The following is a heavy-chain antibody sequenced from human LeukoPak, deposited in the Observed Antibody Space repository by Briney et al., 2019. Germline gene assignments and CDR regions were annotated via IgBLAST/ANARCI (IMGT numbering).Heavy chain of an antibody. CDR1: GESFSGYY. Sequence: SETLSLTCAVYGESFSGYYWSWIRQPPGKGLEWIGEINHSGSTNYNPSLKSRVEISLESSRNQFSLKLSSVIAADTAVYCFARGGYWCVGSCYYDAFDIWGQGTMVTVSS. CDR2: INHSGST. D-gene: IGHD2-15*01. J-gene: IGHJ3*02. CDR3: ARGGYWCVGSCYYDAFDI. V-gene: IGHV4-34*01.